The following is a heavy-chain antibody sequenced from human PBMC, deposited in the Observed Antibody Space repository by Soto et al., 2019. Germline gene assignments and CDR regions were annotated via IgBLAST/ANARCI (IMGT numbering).Heavy chain of an antibody. CDR1: GGTFSSYA. CDR3: ARAQQQLVLYYGMDV. J-gene: IGHJ6*02. Sequence: ASVKVSCKASGGTFSSYAISWLRQAPGQGLGWMGGIIPIFGTANYAQKFQGRVTITADESTSTAYMELSSLRSEDTAVYYCARAQQQLVLYYGMDVWGQGTTVTVSS. V-gene: IGHV1-69*13. D-gene: IGHD6-13*01. CDR2: IIPIFGTA.